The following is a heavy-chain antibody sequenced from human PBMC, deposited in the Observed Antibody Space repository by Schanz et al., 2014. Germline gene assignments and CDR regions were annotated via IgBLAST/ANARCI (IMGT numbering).Heavy chain of an antibody. CDR1: GFTFTDHA. J-gene: IGHJ4*02. CDR2: ISGLGEAT. D-gene: IGHD3-10*01. CDR3: ARGSLFDYYGSGSYLGARRAHIDH. V-gene: IGHV3-23*01. Sequence: EVQLLASGGGLVQPGGSLRLTCLTSGFTFTDHAMSWVRQAPGKGLEWVSTISGLGEATFYSDSVKGRFTVSRDNSKNIVYLQMNRLRAEDTAVYYCARGSLFDYYGSGSYLGARRAHIDHWGQGTLVIVSS.